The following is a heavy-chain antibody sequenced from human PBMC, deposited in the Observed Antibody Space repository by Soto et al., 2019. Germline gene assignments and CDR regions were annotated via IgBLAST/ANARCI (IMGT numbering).Heavy chain of an antibody. J-gene: IGHJ4*02. CDR3: AREYDFWSGYYTKNYFDY. Sequence: GGSLRLSSAASGFHFSSYWMSWVRQAPGKGLEWVANIKQDGSEKYYVDSVKGRFTISRDNAKNSLYLQMNSLRAEDTAVYHCAREYDFWSGYYTKNYFDYWGQGTLVTVSS. CDR1: GFHFSSYW. D-gene: IGHD3-3*01. CDR2: IKQDGSEK. V-gene: IGHV3-7*01.